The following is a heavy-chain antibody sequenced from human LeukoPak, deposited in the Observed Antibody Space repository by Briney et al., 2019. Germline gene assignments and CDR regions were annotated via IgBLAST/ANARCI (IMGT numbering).Heavy chain of an antibody. V-gene: IGHV3-30*18. J-gene: IGHJ5*02. CDR3: AKDQGYP. CDR1: GFTFSSYG. Sequence: PGGSLRLSCAASGFTFSSYGMHWVRQAPGKGLEWVAVISYDGSNKYYADSVKGRFTISRDNSKNTLYLQMNSLRAEGTAVYYCAKDQGYPWGQGTLVTVSS. CDR2: ISYDGSNK.